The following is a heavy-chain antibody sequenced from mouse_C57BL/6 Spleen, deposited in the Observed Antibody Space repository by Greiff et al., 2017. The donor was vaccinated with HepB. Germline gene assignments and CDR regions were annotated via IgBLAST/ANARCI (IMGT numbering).Heavy chain of an antibody. J-gene: IGHJ3*01. CDR3: ARSAYGSSYAWFAY. CDR1: GYTFTSYW. V-gene: IGHV1-52*01. Sequence: QVQLQQPGAELVRPGSSVKLSCKASGYTFTSYWMHWVKQRPIQGLEWIGNIDPSDSETHYNQKFKDKATLTVDKSSSTAYMQLSSLTSEDSAVYYCARSAYGSSYAWFAYWGQGTLVTVSA. D-gene: IGHD1-1*01. CDR2: IDPSDSET.